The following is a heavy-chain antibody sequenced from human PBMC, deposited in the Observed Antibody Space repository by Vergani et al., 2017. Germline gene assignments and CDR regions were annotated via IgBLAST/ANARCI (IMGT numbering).Heavy chain of an antibody. Sequence: EVQLVESGGGLVQPGGSLRLSCAASGFTFSSYEMNWVRQAPGKGLEWVSYISSSGSTIYYADSVKGRFTISRDNAKNSLYLQMNRLRAEDTAVYYCARDTGRDDFWSGYYNYYGMDVWGQGTTVTVSS. CDR2: ISSSGSTI. J-gene: IGHJ6*02. V-gene: IGHV3-48*03. D-gene: IGHD3-3*01. CDR1: GFTFSSYE. CDR3: ARDTGRDDFWSGYYNYYGMDV.